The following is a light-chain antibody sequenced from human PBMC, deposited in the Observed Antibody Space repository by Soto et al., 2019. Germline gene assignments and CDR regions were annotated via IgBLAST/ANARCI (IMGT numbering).Light chain of an antibody. CDR2: DVS. CDR3: NSYTTSSSLDV. CDR1: SSDIGGYDH. J-gene: IGLJ1*01. V-gene: IGLV2-14*01. Sequence: QSALTQPASVSGSPGQSITIPCTGTSSDIGGYDHVSWYQQHPGKAPKLMVYDVSKRPSGVSDRFSGSKSANTASLTISGLQAEDEADYYCNSYTTSSSLDVFGTGTKVTVL.